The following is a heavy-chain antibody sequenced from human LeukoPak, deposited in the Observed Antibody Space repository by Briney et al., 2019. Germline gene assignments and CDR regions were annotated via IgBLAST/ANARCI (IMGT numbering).Heavy chain of an antibody. CDR2: ISGSGGST. V-gene: IGHV3-23*01. D-gene: IGHD4-17*01. CDR3: AKDADYGGYFDY. CDR1: GFTFTDHY. Sequence: GGSLRLSCVASGFTFTDHYMSWVRQAPGKGLEWVSAISGSGGSTYYADSVKGRFTISRDNSKNTLYLQMNSLRAEDTAVYYCAKDADYGGYFDYWGQGTLVTVSS. J-gene: IGHJ4*02.